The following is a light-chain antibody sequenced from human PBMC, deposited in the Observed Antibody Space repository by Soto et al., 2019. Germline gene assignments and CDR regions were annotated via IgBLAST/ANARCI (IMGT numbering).Light chain of an antibody. J-gene: IGKJ4*01. V-gene: IGKV3-15*01. CDR3: HQYHNWPPLT. CDR2: GAS. Sequence: EIVMTQSPATLSVSPGERATLSCRASQSVSSNLAWYQQKPGQAPRLLIYGASTRATGIPARFSGSGSGTEFTLTISSMQYEDFAVYYCHQYHNWPPLTFGGGTKVEIK. CDR1: QSVSSN.